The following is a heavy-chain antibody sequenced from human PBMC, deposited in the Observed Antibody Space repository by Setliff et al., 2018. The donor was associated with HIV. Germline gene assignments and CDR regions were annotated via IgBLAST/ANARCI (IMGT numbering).Heavy chain of an antibody. J-gene: IGHJ6*02. D-gene: IGHD2-2*01. V-gene: IGHV4-34*01. Sequence: SETLSLTCAVYGGSFTSYYWTWIRQAPGKDLEWIGEINHNGGTNYNPSLKSRVTISVDRSKNQFFLKLTSVTAADTAVYYCARGHCSGTNCHGVDYYGMDVWGQRTTVTVSS. CDR3: ARGHCSGTNCHGVDYYGMDV. CDR2: INHNGGT. CDR1: GGSFTSYY.